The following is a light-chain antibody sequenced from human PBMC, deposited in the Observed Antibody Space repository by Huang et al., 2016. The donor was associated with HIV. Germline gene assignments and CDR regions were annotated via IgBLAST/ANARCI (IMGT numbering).Light chain of an antibody. Sequence: DIQMTQSPSSLSASVGDSVTITCRESQNINSYLNWYQQKPGEAPKVLIYGASILQSGVPARVSGSGSGTDFTLTISSLQPDDFATYYCQQSDNIPPTFGQGTRV. V-gene: IGKV1-39*01. CDR1: QNINSY. CDR2: GAS. CDR3: QQSDNIPPT. J-gene: IGKJ1*01.